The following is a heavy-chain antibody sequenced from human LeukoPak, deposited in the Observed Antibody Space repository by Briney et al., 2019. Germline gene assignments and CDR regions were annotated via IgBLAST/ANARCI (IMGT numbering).Heavy chain of an antibody. CDR2: IYYSGST. V-gene: IGHV4-59*01. CDR3: ARGGMVSPRNAFDI. CDR1: GGSISSYY. J-gene: IGHJ3*02. Sequence: PSETLSLTCTVSGGSISSYYWSWIRQPPGKGLEWIGYIYYSGSTNYNPSLKSRVTISVDTSKNQFSLKLSSVTAADTAVYYCARGGMVSPRNAFDIWGQGTMVTVSS. D-gene: IGHD3-3*01.